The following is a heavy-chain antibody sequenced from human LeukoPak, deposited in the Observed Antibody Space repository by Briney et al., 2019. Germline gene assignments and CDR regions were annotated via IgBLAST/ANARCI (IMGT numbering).Heavy chain of an antibody. CDR2: IYSGGST. J-gene: IGHJ4*02. V-gene: IGHV3-66*01. Sequence: PRRSLTLSCAASGFTVSSNYMSWVRQAPGKGLEWVSVIYSGGSTYYADSVKGRFTISRDNSKNTLYLQMNSLRAEDTAVYYCAREAEIVGATYFDYWGQGTLVTVPS. D-gene: IGHD1-26*01. CDR1: GFTVSSNY. CDR3: AREAEIVGATYFDY.